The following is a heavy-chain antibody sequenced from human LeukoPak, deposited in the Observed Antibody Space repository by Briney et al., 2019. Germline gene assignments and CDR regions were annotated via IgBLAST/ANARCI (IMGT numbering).Heavy chain of an antibody. V-gene: IGHV3-21*01. CDR1: GFTFSSYD. J-gene: IGHJ4*02. Sequence: GGSLRLSCAASGFTFSSYDMKWVRQAPGKGLEWVSSISSSSNYIHYADSVKGRFTISRDNAENSLYLQMNSLRAEDTAVYFCARGTLGAWGWWGQGTLVTVSS. CDR2: ISSSSNYI. CDR3: ARGTLGAWGW. D-gene: IGHD6-19*01.